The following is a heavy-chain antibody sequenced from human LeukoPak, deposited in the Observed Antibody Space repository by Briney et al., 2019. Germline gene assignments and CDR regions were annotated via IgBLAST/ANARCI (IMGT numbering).Heavy chain of an antibody. V-gene: IGHV3-21*01. D-gene: IGHD6-19*01. CDR3: ARSSITVAGTFDY. Sequence: GGSLRLSCAASGFTFSSYNMNWVRQAPGKGLEWVSSITSSSSYIYYADSVKGRFTISRDNAKNSLYLQINSLRAEDTAVYYCARSSITVAGTFDYWGQGTLVTVSS. CDR2: ITSSSSYI. J-gene: IGHJ4*02. CDR1: GFTFSSYN.